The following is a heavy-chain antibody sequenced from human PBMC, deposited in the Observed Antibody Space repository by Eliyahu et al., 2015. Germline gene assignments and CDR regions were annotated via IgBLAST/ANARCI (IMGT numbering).Heavy chain of an antibody. CDR2: XPPXSGDT. D-gene: IGHD1-1*01. J-gene: IGHJ4*02. CDR1: GYTFGVYY. CDR3: ARKXGKSSFDY. Sequence: QVQLVQSGTEVKRPGASVKVSCKASGYTFGVYYIHGVRQAPGQGLGGMGWXPPXSGDTNXAQRXQGRVXMTRDTSFSTAYLEXSRLRXDDTAVYYCARKXGKSSFDYWGQGALVTVSS. V-gene: IGHV1-2*02.